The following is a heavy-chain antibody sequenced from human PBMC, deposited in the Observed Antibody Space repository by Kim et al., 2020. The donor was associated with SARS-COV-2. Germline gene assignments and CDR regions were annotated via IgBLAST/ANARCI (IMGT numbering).Heavy chain of an antibody. D-gene: IGHD2-15*01. CDR1: GFTFSSYA. J-gene: IGHJ6*01. CDR3: ARGGYCSGGSCYYYYYG. CDR2: ISSNGGST. V-gene: IGHV3-64*01. Sequence: GGSLRLSCAASGFTFSSYAMHWVRQAPGKGLEYVSAISSNGGSTYYANSVKGRFTISRDNSKNTLYLQMGSLRAEDMAVYYCARGGYCSGGSCYYYYYG.